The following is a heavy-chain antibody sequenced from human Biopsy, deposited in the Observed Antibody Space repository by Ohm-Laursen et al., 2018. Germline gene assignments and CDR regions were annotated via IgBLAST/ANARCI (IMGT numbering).Heavy chain of an antibody. J-gene: IGHJ6*02. CDR1: GGTFTRYA. CDR3: ARTLVDCTSGTCYDVGDGMDV. V-gene: IGHV1-69*04. D-gene: IGHD2-15*01. CDR2: IISVHDIA. Sequence: SVRVSCKASGGTFTRYAMHWVRQAPGQGLEWMGRIISVHDIANYAQKFQGRVTITADKSTSTAYMELRNLRSEDTAVYYCARTLVDCTSGTCYDVGDGMDVWGQGTTVIVSS.